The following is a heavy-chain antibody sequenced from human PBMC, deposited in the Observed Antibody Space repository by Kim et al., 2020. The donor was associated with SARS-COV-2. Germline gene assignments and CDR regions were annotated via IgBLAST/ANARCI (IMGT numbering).Heavy chain of an antibody. CDR2: ISGSGNHK. V-gene: IGHV3-23*01. Sequence: GGSLRLSCAASGFTFNTYAMSWVRQAPGRGLEWVSSISGSGNHKYYADSVKGRFTSSRDNSKNTVYLQMQSLRAEDKALYYCAKDRDDWGRLAFYYF. CDR1: GFTFNTYA. J-gene: IGHJ4*01. D-gene: IGHD3-16*01. CDR3: AKDRDDWGRLAFYYF.